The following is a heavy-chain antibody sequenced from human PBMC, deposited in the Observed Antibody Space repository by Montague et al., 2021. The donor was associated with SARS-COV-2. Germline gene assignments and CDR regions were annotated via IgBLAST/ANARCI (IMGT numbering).Heavy chain of an antibody. V-gene: IGHV4-39*01. CDR2: IYYSGST. CDR1: GGSISSSSYY. D-gene: IGHD3-22*01. Sequence: SETLSLTCTVSGGSISSSSYYWGWIRQPPGMGLEWIGSIYYSGSTYYNPSFKSRVTVSVDTSKNQFSLKLSSVTAADAAVYYCARFPTSYYYDSKAAPATPDAFDIWGQGTMVTVSS. J-gene: IGHJ3*02. CDR3: ARFPTSYYYDSKAAPATPDAFDI.